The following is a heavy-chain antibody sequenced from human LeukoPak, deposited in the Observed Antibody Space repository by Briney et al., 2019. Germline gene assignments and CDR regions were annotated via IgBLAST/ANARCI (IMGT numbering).Heavy chain of an antibody. CDR2: ISSNGGST. V-gene: IGHV3-64*01. Sequence: GGSLRLSCAASGFSFSNYAMHWVRQAPGKGLEHVSAISSNGGSTYYANSMKGRFTISRDNSKNTLYLQMSSLRVEDTAVYYCARVGSGDIYGYGDYWGQGTLVTVSS. D-gene: IGHD5-18*01. CDR1: GFSFSNYA. J-gene: IGHJ4*02. CDR3: ARVGSGDIYGYGDY.